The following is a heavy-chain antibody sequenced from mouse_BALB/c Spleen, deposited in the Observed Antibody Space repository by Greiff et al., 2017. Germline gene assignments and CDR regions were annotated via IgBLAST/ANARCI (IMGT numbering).Heavy chain of an antibody. CDR2: IDPENGNT. J-gene: IGHJ3*01. D-gene: IGHD1-1*01. CDR3: ARITTVVEGFAY. CDR1: GFNIKDYY. Sequence: EVQGVESGAELVRPGALVKLSCKASGFNIKDYYMHWVKQRPEQGLEWIGWIDPENGNTIYDPKFQGKASITADTSSNTAYLQLSSLTSEDTAVYYCARITTVVEGFAYWGQGTLVTVSA. V-gene: IGHV14-1*02.